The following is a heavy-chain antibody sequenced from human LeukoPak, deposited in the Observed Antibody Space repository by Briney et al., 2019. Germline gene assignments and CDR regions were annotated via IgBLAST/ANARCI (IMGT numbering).Heavy chain of an antibody. V-gene: IGHV3-7*03. J-gene: IGHJ4*02. D-gene: IGHD5-24*01. Sequence: QSGGSLRLSCAASGFNFNNYWMSWLRQAPGKGLEWVANIKDDGSEEYYVDSVKGRFTIVRDNAYNSLYLQMNSLRVEDTAIYYCARGAGYNYPYYFDYWGQGTLVTVSS. CDR1: GFNFNNYW. CDR3: ARGAGYNYPYYFDY. CDR2: IKDDGSEE.